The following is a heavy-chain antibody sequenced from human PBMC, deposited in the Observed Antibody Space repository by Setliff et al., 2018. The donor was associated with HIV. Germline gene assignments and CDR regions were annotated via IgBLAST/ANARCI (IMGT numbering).Heavy chain of an antibody. CDR3: AREPTYYYESSGPYDAFDI. D-gene: IGHD3-22*01. CDR1: GFTFADYT. Sequence: SCAASGFTFADYTIHWVRQAPGKGLEWVSLINWDGSTTYYADSVKGRLTVTRDNSKNTLYVQMNSLRPEDTAVYYCAREPTYYYESSGPYDAFDIWGQGTTVTV. V-gene: IGHV3-43*01. CDR2: INWDGSTT. J-gene: IGHJ3*02.